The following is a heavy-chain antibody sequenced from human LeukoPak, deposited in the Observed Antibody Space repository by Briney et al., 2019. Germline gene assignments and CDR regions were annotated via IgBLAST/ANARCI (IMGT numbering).Heavy chain of an antibody. CDR2: ISKGSGYI. D-gene: IGHD3-16*01. V-gene: IGHV3-21*01. J-gene: IGHJ4*02. CDR3: VRDMSRESIFDY. Sequence: KTGGSLRLSCAPSGFIFSNYAVNWVRQAPGKGLEWVSSISKGSGYIYQTDSVKGRFTISRDNDKNSLFLQMNSLRVEDTAVYYCVRDMSRESIFDYWGQGTLVIVSS. CDR1: GFIFSNYA.